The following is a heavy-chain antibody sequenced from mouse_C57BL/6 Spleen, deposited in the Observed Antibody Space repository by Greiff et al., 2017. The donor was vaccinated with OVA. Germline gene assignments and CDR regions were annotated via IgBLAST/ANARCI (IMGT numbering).Heavy chain of an antibody. D-gene: IGHD1-1*01. V-gene: IGHV1-53*01. CDR1: GYTFTSYW. CDR2: INPSNGGT. CDR3: ARYYYGSSFYAMDY. Sequence: VQLQQSGTELVKPGASVKLSCKASGYTFTSYWMHWVKQRPGQGLEWIGNINPSNGGTNYNEKFKGKATLTADKSSSTAYMQLSSLTSEDSAVYFCARYYYGSSFYAMDYWGQGTSVTVSS. J-gene: IGHJ4*01.